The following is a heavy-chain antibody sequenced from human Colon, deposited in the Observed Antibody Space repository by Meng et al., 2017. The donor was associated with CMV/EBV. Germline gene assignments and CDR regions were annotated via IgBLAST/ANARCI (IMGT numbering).Heavy chain of an antibody. J-gene: IGHJ4*02. V-gene: IGHV1-18*01. CDR3: ARGMISGWTRSFEY. Sequence: ASVKVSCKASGYSFTTYGITWVRQTPGQGLEWMGWISGYNGNTSYAQKFQGRVTMTSDTSTSTAYMELRSLRSDDTALYYCARGMISGWTRSFEYWGQGTLVTVSS. D-gene: IGHD6-19*01. CDR2: ISGYNGNT. CDR1: GYSFTTYG.